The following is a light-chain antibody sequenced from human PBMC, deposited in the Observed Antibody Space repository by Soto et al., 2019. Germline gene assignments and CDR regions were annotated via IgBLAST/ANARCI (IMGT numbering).Light chain of an antibody. CDR3: QQYGSSPPKT. Sequence: EIVLTQSPGTLSLSPGERATLSCRASQSVTSGYLAWFQQKPGQPPRLLIYGAASRATGVPDRFSGSGSGTDFTLTISRLEPEEFAVYYCQQYGSSPPKTFGQGTKVEIK. J-gene: IGKJ1*01. CDR1: QSVTSGY. V-gene: IGKV3-20*01. CDR2: GAA.